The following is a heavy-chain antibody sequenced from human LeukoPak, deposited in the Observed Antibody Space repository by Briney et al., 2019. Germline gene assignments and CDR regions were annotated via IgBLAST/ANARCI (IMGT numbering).Heavy chain of an antibody. Sequence: PSKTLSLTCAVYGGSFSGYYWGWIRQPPGKGLEWIGSIFYSGSTYYNPSLKSRVSISVDTSKNQFSLKLSSVTAADTAVYYCATYYYGSGSENWFDPWGQGTLVTVAS. D-gene: IGHD3-10*01. V-gene: IGHV4-34*12. CDR1: GGSFSGYY. CDR2: IFYSGST. J-gene: IGHJ5*02. CDR3: ATYYYGSGSENWFDP.